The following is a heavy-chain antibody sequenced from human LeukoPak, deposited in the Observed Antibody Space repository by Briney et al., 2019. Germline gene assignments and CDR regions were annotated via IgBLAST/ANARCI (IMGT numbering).Heavy chain of an antibody. CDR3: ARDRGRYYDSSGYFDY. Sequence: ASVKVSCKASGGTFSSYAISWVRQAPGQGLEWMGGIIPIFGTANCAQKFQGRVTITADKSTSTAYMELSSLRSEDTAVYYCARDRGRYYDSSGYFDYWGQGTLVTVSS. CDR1: GGTFSSYA. J-gene: IGHJ4*02. D-gene: IGHD3-22*01. V-gene: IGHV1-69*06. CDR2: IIPIFGTA.